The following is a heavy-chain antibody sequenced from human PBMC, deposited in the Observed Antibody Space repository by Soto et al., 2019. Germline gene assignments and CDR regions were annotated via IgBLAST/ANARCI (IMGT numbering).Heavy chain of an antibody. CDR2: INPGNGNT. J-gene: IGHJ6*02. CDR1: GYTFSNFA. D-gene: IGHD3-10*01. V-gene: IGHV1-3*01. CDR3: SRAVARGVKTIYYYYGMDV. Sequence: QVQLVQSGAEVKKPGASVKVSCKASGYTFSNFAMHWVRQAPGQRLEWMGWINPGNGNTKYSQTFQGRVTITRDKSASTAYMELSSLRSEDSAVYYCSRAVARGVKTIYYYYGMDVWGQGTTVTVSS.